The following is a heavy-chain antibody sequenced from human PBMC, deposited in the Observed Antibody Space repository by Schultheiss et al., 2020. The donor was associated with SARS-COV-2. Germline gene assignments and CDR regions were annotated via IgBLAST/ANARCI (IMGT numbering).Heavy chain of an antibody. CDR3: ARGTVAAPGVDY. V-gene: IGHV3-33*08. CDR2: IWYDGSNK. J-gene: IGHJ4*02. D-gene: IGHD6-13*01. Sequence: GGSLRLSCAASGFTFSSYAMSWVRQAPGKGLEWVAVIWYDGSNKYYADSVKGRFTISRDNAKNSLYLQMNSLRAEDTSVYYCARGTVAAPGVDYWGQGTLVTVSS. CDR1: GFTFSSYA.